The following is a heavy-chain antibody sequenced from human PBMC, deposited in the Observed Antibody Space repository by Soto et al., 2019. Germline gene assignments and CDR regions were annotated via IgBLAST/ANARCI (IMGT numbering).Heavy chain of an antibody. CDR3: ASTRANGIVVVTHFDY. Sequence: VASVKVSCKASGGTFSSYAISWVRQAPGQGLEWMGGIIPIFGTANYAQKFQGRVTITADKSTSTAYMELSSLRSEDTAVYYCASTRANGIVVVTHFDYWGQGPLVTVSS. V-gene: IGHV1-69*06. D-gene: IGHD3-22*01. J-gene: IGHJ4*02. CDR1: GGTFSSYA. CDR2: IIPIFGTA.